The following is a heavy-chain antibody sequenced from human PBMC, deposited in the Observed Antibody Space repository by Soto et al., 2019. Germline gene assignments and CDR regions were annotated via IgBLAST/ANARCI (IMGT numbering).Heavy chain of an antibody. CDR1: GGSISSSSYY. CDR3: ARRFPDPYYYDSKGNAFDI. Sequence: QLQLQESGPGLVKPSETLSLTCTVSGGSISSSSYYWGWIRQPPGKGLEWIGSIYYSGSTYYNPSLKSRVTISVETSKNQFSLKLSSVTAADTAVYYCARRFPDPYYYDSKGNAFDIWGQGTMVTVSS. CDR2: IYYSGST. V-gene: IGHV4-39*01. J-gene: IGHJ3*02. D-gene: IGHD3-22*01.